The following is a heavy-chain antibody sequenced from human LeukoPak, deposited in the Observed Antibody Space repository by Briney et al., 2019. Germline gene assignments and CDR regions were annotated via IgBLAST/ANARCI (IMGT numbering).Heavy chain of an antibody. CDR3: ATSDYYDSSGYYFPFDY. J-gene: IGHJ4*02. CDR2: ISSSSSYI. CDR1: GFTFSSYS. V-gene: IGHV3-21*01. D-gene: IGHD3-22*01. Sequence: GGSLRLSYAASGFTFSSYSMNWVRQAPGKGLEWVSSISSSSSYIYYADSVKGRFTISRDNAKNSLYLQMNSLRAEDTAVYYCATSDYYDSSGYYFPFDYWGQGTLVTVSS.